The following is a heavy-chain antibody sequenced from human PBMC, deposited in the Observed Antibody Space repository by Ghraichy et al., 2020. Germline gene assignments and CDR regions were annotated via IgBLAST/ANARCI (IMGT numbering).Heavy chain of an antibody. J-gene: IGHJ4*02. CDR1: GGTFSSYA. D-gene: IGHD3-3*01. CDR2: IIPIFGTA. V-gene: IGHV1-69*13. CDR3: ARDRITIFGVVIMGVGFDY. Sequence: SVKVSCKASGGTFSSYAISWVRQAPGQGLEWMGGIIPIFGTANYAQKFQGRVTITADESTSTAYMELSSLRSEDTAVYYCARDRITIFGVVIMGVGFDYWGQGTLVTVSS.